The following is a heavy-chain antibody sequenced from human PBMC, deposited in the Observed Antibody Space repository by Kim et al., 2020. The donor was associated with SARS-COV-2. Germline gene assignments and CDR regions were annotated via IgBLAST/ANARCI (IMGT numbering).Heavy chain of an antibody. Sequence: GGSLRLSCAASGFTFSSYSMNWVRQAPGKGLEWVSSIISSSSYIYYADSVKGRFTISRDNAKNSLYLQMNSLRAEDTAVYYCASHGKSWYYGSGSYYNDYWGQGTLVTVSS. J-gene: IGHJ4*02. CDR2: IISSSSYI. V-gene: IGHV3-21*01. CDR1: GFTFSSYS. CDR3: ASHGKSWYYGSGSYYNDY. D-gene: IGHD3-10*01.